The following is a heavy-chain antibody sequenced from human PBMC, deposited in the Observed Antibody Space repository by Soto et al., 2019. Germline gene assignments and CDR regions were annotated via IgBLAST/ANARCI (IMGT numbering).Heavy chain of an antibody. Sequence: ASVKVSCKASGDTFTTYDINWVRQATGHGLEWMGWINPNSGNIGYAQRFQGRVTMTRGTAIRTAYMEVSSLRSDDTAVYCCARGRASGSYYLLDYWGQGTLVTVSS. CDR1: GDTFTTYD. CDR2: INPNSGNI. D-gene: IGHD3-10*01. CDR3: ARGRASGSYYLLDY. J-gene: IGHJ4*02. V-gene: IGHV1-8*01.